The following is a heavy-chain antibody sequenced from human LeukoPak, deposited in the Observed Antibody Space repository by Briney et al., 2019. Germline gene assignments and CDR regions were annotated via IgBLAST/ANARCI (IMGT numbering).Heavy chain of an antibody. CDR3: ATVDTAMPSRRYYYYMDV. J-gene: IGHJ6*03. Sequence: SETLSLTCTVSGGYISSYYWSWIRQPPGKGLEWIGYIYYSGSTNYNPSLKSRVTISVDTSKNQISLKLSSVTAADTAVYYCATVDTAMPSRRYYYYMDVWGKGTTVTVSS. D-gene: IGHD5-18*01. V-gene: IGHV4-59*01. CDR1: GGYISSYY. CDR2: IYYSGST.